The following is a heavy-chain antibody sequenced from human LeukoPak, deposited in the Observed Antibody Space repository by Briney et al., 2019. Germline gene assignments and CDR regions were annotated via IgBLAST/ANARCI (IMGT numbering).Heavy chain of an antibody. CDR1: GFTFSVNY. D-gene: IGHD6-13*01. V-gene: IGHV3-66*01. J-gene: IGHJ4*02. CDR3: ARAGYSSSWRERYKYYFDY. CDR2: IYSGGNT. Sequence: GGSLRLSCAAFGFTFSVNYMSWVRQAPGKGLECVSVIYSGGNTYYSDSVKGRFTISRDNSKNTLYLQMNSLRAEDTAVYYCARAGYSSSWRERYKYYFDYWGQGTLVTVSS.